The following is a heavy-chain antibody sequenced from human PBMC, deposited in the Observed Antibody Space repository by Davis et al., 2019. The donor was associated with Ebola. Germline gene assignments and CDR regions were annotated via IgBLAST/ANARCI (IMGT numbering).Heavy chain of an antibody. CDR1: GFSFSDYD. D-gene: IGHD5-24*01. V-gene: IGHV3-33*06. CDR3: VKGGLKDGYKFLDS. CDR2: MWHDGLNR. Sequence: GESLKISCAASGFSFSDYDMHWVRQAPGKGLEWVSVMWHDGLNRYYADSVKGRFTISRDNSKDTLSLQMNSLRAEDTAVYSCVKGGLKDGYKFLDSWGQGTMVTVSS. J-gene: IGHJ4*02.